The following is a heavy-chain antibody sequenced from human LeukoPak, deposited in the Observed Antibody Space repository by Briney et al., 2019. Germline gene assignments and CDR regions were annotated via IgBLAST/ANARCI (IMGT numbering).Heavy chain of an antibody. V-gene: IGHV1-58*01. Sequence: GASVKVSCKASGFTFTSSAVQWVRQARGQRLEWIGWIVVGSGNTNYAQKFQGRVTMTEDTSTDTAYMELSSLRSEDTAVYYCAGVAGTPYYYYGMDVWGQGTTVTVSS. D-gene: IGHD6-19*01. J-gene: IGHJ6*02. CDR3: AGVAGTPYYYYGMDV. CDR1: GFTFTSSA. CDR2: IVVGSGNT.